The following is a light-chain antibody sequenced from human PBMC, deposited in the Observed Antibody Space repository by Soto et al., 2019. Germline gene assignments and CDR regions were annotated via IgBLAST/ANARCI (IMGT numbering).Light chain of an antibody. J-gene: IGKJ2*01. CDR1: QSVTNNY. CDR3: HQYGSSPPYT. Sequence: EVVLTQSPGTLCLSPGESATLSCRASQSVTNNYFAWYQQKPGQAPRLLIFGSSDRATGIPDRFSGSGSGTDFTLTISRLEPEDFAVYYCHQYGSSPPYTFGQGTKLEIK. CDR2: GSS. V-gene: IGKV3-20*01.